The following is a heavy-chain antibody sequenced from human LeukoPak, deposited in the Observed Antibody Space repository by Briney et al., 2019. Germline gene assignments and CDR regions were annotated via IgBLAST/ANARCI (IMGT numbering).Heavy chain of an antibody. D-gene: IGHD3-16*01. J-gene: IGHJ5*02. V-gene: IGHV4-30-4*08. CDR2: IYHSGST. CDR1: GGSISNGDHY. CDR3: ARRQSRSSYGYGVDP. Sequence: SETLSLTCTVSGGSISNGDHYWSWIRQHPGKGLEWIGYIYHSGSTYYNPSLKSRVTISVDTSKNQFSLKLSSVTAADTAVYYCARRQSRSSYGYGVDPWGQGTLVTVSS.